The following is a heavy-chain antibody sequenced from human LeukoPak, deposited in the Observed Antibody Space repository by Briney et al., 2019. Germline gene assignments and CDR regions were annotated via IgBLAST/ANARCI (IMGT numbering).Heavy chain of an antibody. CDR2: IYSGGST. D-gene: IGHD6-19*01. V-gene: IGHV3-53*01. J-gene: IGHJ4*02. CDR3: ARKQWLANYFDY. Sequence: GGSLRLSCAASGFTFSSCSMNWVRQAPGKGLEWVSVIYSGGSTYYADSVKGRFTISRDNSKNTLYLQMNSLRAEDTAVYYCARKQWLANYFDYWGQGTLVTVSS. CDR1: GFTFSSCS.